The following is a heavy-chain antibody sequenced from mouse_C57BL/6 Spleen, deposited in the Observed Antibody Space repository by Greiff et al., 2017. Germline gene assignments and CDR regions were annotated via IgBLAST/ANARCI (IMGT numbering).Heavy chain of an antibody. CDR1: GYTFTDYY. D-gene: IGHD1-1*01. CDR2: INPNNGGT. J-gene: IGHJ2*01. CDR3: ARRYYGSSQGY. V-gene: IGHV1-26*01. Sequence: VQLQQSGPELVKPGASVKISCKASGYTFTDYYMNWVKQSHGKSLEWIGDINPNNGGTSYNQKFKGKATLTVDKSSSTAYMELRSLTSEDSAVYYCARRYYGSSQGYWGQGTTLTVSS.